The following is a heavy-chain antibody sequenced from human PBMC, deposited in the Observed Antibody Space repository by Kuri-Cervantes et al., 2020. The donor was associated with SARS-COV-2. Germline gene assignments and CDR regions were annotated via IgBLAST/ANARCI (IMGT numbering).Heavy chain of an antibody. J-gene: IGHJ4*02. V-gene: IGHV1-24*01. CDR1: RYGTSTYD. CDR3: AREPTRDIVVVPAAPLDY. CDR2: FDPEDGET. D-gene: IGHD2-2*01. Sequence: VKVACQASRYGTSTYDINWLRQAAGQRLEWMGCFDPEDGETIYAQKFQGRVTMTEDTSIDTAYMELSSLRSEDTAVYYCAREPTRDIVVVPAAPLDYWGQGTLVTVSS.